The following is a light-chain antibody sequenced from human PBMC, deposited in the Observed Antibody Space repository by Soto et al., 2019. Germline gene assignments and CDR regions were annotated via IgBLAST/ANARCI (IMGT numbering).Light chain of an antibody. Sequence: DIQMTQSPSILSASVGDRVTITCRASQQITHWLAWYQQKPGKAPKLLFYDGSTLEDGVPSRLSGSGSGTEFTLTISSLQTDDFATYYCQQYNSFYLSSFGQGTRLEIK. CDR1: QQITHW. J-gene: IGKJ2*03. CDR3: QQYNSFYLSS. CDR2: DGS. V-gene: IGKV1-5*01.